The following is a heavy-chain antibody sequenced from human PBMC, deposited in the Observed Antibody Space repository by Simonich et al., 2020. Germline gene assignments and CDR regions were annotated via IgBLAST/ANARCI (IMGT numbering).Heavy chain of an antibody. J-gene: IGHJ4*02. CDR2: INRYGCST. Sequence: EVQLVESGGGLVQLGGSLRLSCAASGVTFSRYWMHGVRQAPGKGLVGFYIINRYGCSTSYADSVKGRFTNSRDNAKNKLNLQMNSLKAEDTAVYYCARNRLDYWGQGTLVTVSS. CDR3: ARNRLDY. CDR1: GVTFSRYW. V-gene: IGHV3-74*01.